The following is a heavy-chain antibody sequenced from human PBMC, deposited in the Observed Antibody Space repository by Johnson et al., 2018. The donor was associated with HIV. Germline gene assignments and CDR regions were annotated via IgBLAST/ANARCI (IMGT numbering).Heavy chain of an antibody. Sequence: QVQLVESGGGVVKPGGYLRLSCAASGFAFSNAWMRWVRQAPGKGLEWVAVISYAGSNKYYADSVTGRFTISRDHAKTSLSLQMNSLRVEDTALYYCAKDIEGYCRSSRCLGGAFDIWGHGTMVTVSS. CDR3: AKDIEGYCRSSRCLGGAFDI. CDR2: ISYAGSNK. V-gene: IGHV3-30*18. J-gene: IGHJ3*02. D-gene: IGHD2-2*01. CDR1: GFAFSNAW.